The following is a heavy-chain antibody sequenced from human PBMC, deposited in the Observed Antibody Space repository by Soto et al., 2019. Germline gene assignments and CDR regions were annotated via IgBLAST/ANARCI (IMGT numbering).Heavy chain of an antibody. CDR3: ARHPGGRGYYYGMDV. V-gene: IGHV1-69*13. D-gene: IGHD2-15*01. J-gene: IGHJ6*02. CDR2: IIPIFGTA. CDR1: GGSFSSYA. Sequence: SVKLSCKACGGSFSSYAISWVRQAPRQGLEWMGGIIPIFGTANYAQKFQGRVTITADESTSTAYMELSSLRSEDTAVYYCARHPGGRGYYYGMDVWGQGTTVTVSS.